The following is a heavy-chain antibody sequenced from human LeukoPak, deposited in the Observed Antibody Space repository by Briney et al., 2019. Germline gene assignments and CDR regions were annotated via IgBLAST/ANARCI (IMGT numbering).Heavy chain of an antibody. CDR3: ARGDSSTWVY. D-gene: IGHD6-6*01. J-gene: IGHJ4*02. Sequence: SETLPLTCTVSGGSISSGDYYWSWIRQPPGKGLEWIGYIYYSGSTNYNPSLKSRVTISVDTSKNQFSLKLSSVTAADTAVYYCARGDSSTWVYWGQGTLVTVSS. V-gene: IGHV4-61*08. CDR2: IYYSGST. CDR1: GGSISSGDYY.